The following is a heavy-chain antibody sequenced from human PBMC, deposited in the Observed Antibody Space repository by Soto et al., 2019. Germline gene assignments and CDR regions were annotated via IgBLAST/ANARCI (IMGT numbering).Heavy chain of an antibody. Sequence: QVQLVQSGAEVKKPGASVKVSCKASGYTFTSYGISWVRQAPGQGLEWMGWISAYNGNTNYAQKLQGRVTMTTDTSTSTDYMELRSLRSDDTAVYYCARLYLPPHQGLGAGPGDYWGQGTLVTVSS. V-gene: IGHV1-18*01. CDR3: ARLYLPPHQGLGAGPGDY. D-gene: IGHD1-26*01. CDR2: ISAYNGNT. CDR1: GYTFTSYG. J-gene: IGHJ4*02.